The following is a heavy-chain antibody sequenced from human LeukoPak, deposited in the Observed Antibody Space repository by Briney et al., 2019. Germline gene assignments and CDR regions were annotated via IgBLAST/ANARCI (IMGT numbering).Heavy chain of an antibody. CDR1: GFTFSSYA. Sequence: GGSLRLSCAASGFTFSSYAMSWVRQAPGKGLEWVSGISGSGGSTYHADSVKGRFTISRDNSKNTLFLQMNSLRAEDTAIYYCAKALISGYYYWYFDYWGQGTLVTVSS. D-gene: IGHD3-22*01. J-gene: IGHJ4*02. CDR3: AKALISGYYYWYFDY. V-gene: IGHV3-23*01. CDR2: ISGSGGST.